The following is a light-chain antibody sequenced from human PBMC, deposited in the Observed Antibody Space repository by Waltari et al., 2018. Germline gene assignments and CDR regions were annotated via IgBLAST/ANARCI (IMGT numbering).Light chain of an antibody. J-gene: IGLJ2*01. CDR1: SSDVGGYNY. CDR3: SSYRSSDTLEL. CDR2: DVS. Sequence: SPGQSISISCTGTSSDVGGYNYVSWYQQHPGKDPKLIIFDVSNRPSGVSSRFSGSKSGNTASLTISGLQAQDEADYYCSSYRSSDTLELFGGGTSLTVL. V-gene: IGLV2-14*03.